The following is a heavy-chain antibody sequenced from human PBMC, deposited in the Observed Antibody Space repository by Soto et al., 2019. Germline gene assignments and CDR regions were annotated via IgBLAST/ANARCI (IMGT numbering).Heavy chain of an antibody. CDR3: ARHSGYSGYYPAYYYYYGMDV. CDR1: GGTFSSYA. CDR2: IIPIFGTA. J-gene: IGHJ6*02. Sequence: QVQLVQSGAEVKKPGSSVKVSCKASGGTFSSYAISWVRQAPGQGLEWMGGIIPIFGTANYAQKFQGRVTITADESTSTAYMEVSSLRSEDTAVYYCARHSGYSGYYPAYYYYYGMDVWGQGTTVTVSS. V-gene: IGHV1-69*12. D-gene: IGHD5-12*01.